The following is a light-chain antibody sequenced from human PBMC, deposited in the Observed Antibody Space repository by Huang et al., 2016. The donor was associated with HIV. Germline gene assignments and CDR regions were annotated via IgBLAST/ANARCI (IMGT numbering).Light chain of an antibody. CDR2: GAT. Sequence: EIAMTQSPATLYVSPGERVTLSCRASHSVSSNLAWYQQKPGQAPRLLLCGATTRATGIPAWFSGSGFGTELTLTIISLQSEDFAIYYCQQYNNWPPGDTFGQGTKLQIK. CDR1: HSVSSN. V-gene: IGKV3-15*01. CDR3: QQYNNWPPGDT. J-gene: IGKJ2*01.